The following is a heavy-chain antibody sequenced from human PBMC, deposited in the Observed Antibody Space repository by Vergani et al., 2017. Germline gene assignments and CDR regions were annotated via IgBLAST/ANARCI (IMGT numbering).Heavy chain of an antibody. CDR1: GCSISSYY. Sequence: QVQLQESGPGLVKPSETLSLTCTVSGCSISSYYWSWIRQPPGKGLEWIGYIYYSGSTNYNPSLKSRVTISVDTSKNQFSLKLSSVTAADTAVYYCARGLSGYEHWGQGTLVTVSS. D-gene: IGHD5-12*01. V-gene: IGHV4-59*01. CDR2: IYYSGST. J-gene: IGHJ1*01. CDR3: ARGLSGYEH.